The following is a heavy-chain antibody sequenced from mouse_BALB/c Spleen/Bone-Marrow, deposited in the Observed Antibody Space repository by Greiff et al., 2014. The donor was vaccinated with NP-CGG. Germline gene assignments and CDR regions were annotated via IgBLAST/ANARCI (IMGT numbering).Heavy chain of an antibody. Sequence: QVHVKQSGVELVKPGASVKLSCKASGNTFTSYDINWVRQRPEQGLEWTGWVFPGDSTTKYNEKFKGKATLSTDESSSTVHMQLSRLTSEDSAVYFCVRSRLRDWYFDVWGAGTTVTISS. CDR1: GNTFTSYD. J-gene: IGHJ1*01. D-gene: IGHD1-2*01. CDR3: VRSRLRDWYFDV. CDR2: VFPGDSTT. V-gene: IGHV1S56*01.